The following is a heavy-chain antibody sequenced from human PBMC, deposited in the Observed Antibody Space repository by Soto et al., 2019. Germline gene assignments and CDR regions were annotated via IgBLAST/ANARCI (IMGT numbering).Heavy chain of an antibody. CDR3: ARRKVVVVPAAIGDPFYYYYGMDV. J-gene: IGHJ6*02. D-gene: IGHD2-2*01. Sequence: QLQLQESGPGLVKPSETLSLTCTVSGGSISSSSYYWGWIRQPPGKGLEWIGSIYYSGSTYYNPSLKSRVTISVDSSKNQFSLKLSSVTAADTAVYYCARRKVVVVPAAIGDPFYYYYGMDVWGQGTTVTVSS. CDR1: GGSISSSSYY. V-gene: IGHV4-39*01. CDR2: IYYSGST.